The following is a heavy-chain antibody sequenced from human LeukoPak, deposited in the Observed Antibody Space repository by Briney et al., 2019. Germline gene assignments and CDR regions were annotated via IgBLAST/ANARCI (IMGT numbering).Heavy chain of an antibody. CDR1: GGSFSGYY. D-gene: IGHD5-12*01. Sequence: SETLSLTCAVYGGSFSGYYWSWIRQPPGKGLEWIGEINHSGSTNYNPSLKSRVTISVDTSKNQFPLKLSSVTAADTAVYYCAREDLVATTAIDYWGQGTLVTVSS. CDR3: AREDLVATTAIDY. CDR2: INHSGST. J-gene: IGHJ4*02. V-gene: IGHV4-34*01.